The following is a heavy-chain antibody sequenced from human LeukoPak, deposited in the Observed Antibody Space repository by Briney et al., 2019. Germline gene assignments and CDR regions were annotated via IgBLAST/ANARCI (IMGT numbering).Heavy chain of an antibody. J-gene: IGHJ2*01. CDR2: ISGSGDGT. CDR1: GFMFSTND. V-gene: IGHV3-23*01. CDR3: AKAVGQWSFDL. Sequence: GGSLRLSCAASGFMFSTNDMSWVRQAPGKGLEWVSAISGSGDGTTYDDSVKGWFTISRDNSKNTLYLQMNSLRAEDTAVYYCAKAVGQWSFDLWGRGALVTVSS.